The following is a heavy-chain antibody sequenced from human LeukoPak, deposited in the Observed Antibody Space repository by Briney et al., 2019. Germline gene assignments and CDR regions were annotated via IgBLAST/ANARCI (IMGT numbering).Heavy chain of an antibody. D-gene: IGHD3-9*01. CDR2: VSDDGSNK. Sequence: GGSLRLSCSASGFTFSTYAMHWVRQAPGKGLEWVAFVSDDGSNKYYADSVKGRFTISRDNSKNTLYLQMNSLRAEDTAVYYCATTGGILTGYYQHFDYWGQGTLVTVSS. V-gene: IGHV3-30*04. CDR1: GFTFSTYA. CDR3: ATTGGILTGYYQHFDY. J-gene: IGHJ4*02.